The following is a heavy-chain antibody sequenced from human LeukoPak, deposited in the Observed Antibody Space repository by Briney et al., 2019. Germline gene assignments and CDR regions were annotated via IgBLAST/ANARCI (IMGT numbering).Heavy chain of an antibody. CDR1: GFTFSSYA. CDR2: ISGSGGST. Sequence: GGSLRLSCAASGFTFSSYAMSWVRQAPGKGLEWVSAISGSGGSTYYADSVKGRFTISRDNSKNTLYLQMNNLRPEDTAVYYCTKGQLWASGRAFDIWGQGTMVTVSS. D-gene: IGHD3-16*01. CDR3: TKGQLWASGRAFDI. J-gene: IGHJ3*02. V-gene: IGHV3-23*01.